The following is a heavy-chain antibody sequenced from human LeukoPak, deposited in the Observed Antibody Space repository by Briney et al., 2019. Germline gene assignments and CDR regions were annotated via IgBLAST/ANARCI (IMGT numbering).Heavy chain of an antibody. CDR2: IYHTGST. CDR3: ARVPTVTFFDY. Sequence: SETLSLTCTISGGSVSDYYWSWIRQSPGKGLEWIGYIYHTGSTSYSPSLKSRVTISADTSQNQFSLKLSSVTVADTAVYYCARVPTVTFFDYWGQGTLVTVSS. J-gene: IGHJ4*02. V-gene: IGHV4-59*02. D-gene: IGHD4-17*01. CDR1: GGSVSDYY.